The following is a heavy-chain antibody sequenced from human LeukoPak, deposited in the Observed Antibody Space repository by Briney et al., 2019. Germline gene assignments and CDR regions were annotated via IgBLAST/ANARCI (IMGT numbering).Heavy chain of an antibody. V-gene: IGHV4-59*01. D-gene: IGHD2-15*01. J-gene: IGHJ5*02. CDR2: IYYIGST. Sequence: SETLSLTCSVSGGSITSYYWSWIRQPPGKGLEWIGYIYYIGSTNYNPSLKSRVTISVDTSKNQFYLKLSSVPAADTAVYYCARGAYCSGGSCYGNWFDPWGEGTLVTVSS. CDR3: ARGAYCSGGSCYGNWFDP. CDR1: GGSITSYY.